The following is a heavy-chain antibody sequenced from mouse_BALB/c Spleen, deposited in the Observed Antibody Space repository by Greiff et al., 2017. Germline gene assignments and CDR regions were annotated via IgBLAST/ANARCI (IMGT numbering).Heavy chain of an antibody. J-gene: IGHJ2*01. CDR3: ARGSTMITLDY. V-gene: IGHV5-4*02. CDR1: GFTFSDYY. D-gene: IGHD2-4*01. Sequence: EVQRVESGGGLVKPGGSLKLSCAASGFTFSDYYMYWVRQTPEKRLEWVATISDGGSYTYYPDSVKGRFTISRDNAKNNLYLQMSSLKAEDTAMYYGARGSTMITLDYWGQGTTLTVAS. CDR2: ISDGGSYT.